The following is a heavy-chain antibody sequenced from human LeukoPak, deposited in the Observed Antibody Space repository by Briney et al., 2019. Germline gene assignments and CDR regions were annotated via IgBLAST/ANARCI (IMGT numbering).Heavy chain of an antibody. CDR1: GGSFSGYY. CDR2: INHSGST. V-gene: IGHV4-34*01. CDR3: ARDSNYYGSAVGA. J-gene: IGHJ4*02. Sequence: SETLSLTCAVYGGSFSGYYWSWIRQPPGKGLEWIGEINHSGSTNYNPSLKSRVTISVDTSKNQFSLKLSSVTAADTAVYYCARDSNYYGSAVGAWGQGTLVTVSS. D-gene: IGHD3-10*01.